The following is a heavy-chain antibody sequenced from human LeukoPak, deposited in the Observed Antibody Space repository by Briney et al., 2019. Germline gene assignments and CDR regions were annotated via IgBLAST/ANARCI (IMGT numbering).Heavy chain of an antibody. J-gene: IGHJ4*02. CDR3: ARGSYYYDSSGPSGDY. CDR2: MSPNSGNT. CDR1: GYTFTSYD. V-gene: IGHV1-8*01. Sequence: GASVKVSCKASGYTFTSYDINWVRQATGQGLEWMGWMSPNSGNTGYAQKLQGRVTMTRNTSISTAYMELSSLRSEDTAVYYCARGSYYYDSSGPSGDYWGQGTLVTVSS. D-gene: IGHD3-22*01.